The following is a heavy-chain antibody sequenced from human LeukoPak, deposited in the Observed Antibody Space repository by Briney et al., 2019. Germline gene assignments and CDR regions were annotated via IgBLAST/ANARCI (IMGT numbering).Heavy chain of an antibody. CDR2: TSDSGGGT. Sequence: GGSLRLSCAASGFTFSSYAMSWVRQAPGKGLEWVSSTSDSGGGTYYADSVKGRFTISRDNSKNTLYLQMNSLRAEDTAVYYCAKSHSGSYDRFDYWGQGTLVTVSS. CDR1: GFTFSSYA. V-gene: IGHV3-23*01. J-gene: IGHJ4*02. D-gene: IGHD1-26*01. CDR3: AKSHSGSYDRFDY.